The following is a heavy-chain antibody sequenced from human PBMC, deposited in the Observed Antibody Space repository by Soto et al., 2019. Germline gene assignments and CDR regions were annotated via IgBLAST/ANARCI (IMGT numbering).Heavy chain of an antibody. J-gene: IGHJ3*02. CDR2: IWYDGSNK. Sequence: GGSLRLSCAASGFTFSSYGMHWVRQAPGKGLEWVAVIWYDGSNKYYADSVKGRFTISRDNSKNTLYLQMNSLRAEDTAVYYCARDPKITMVRGVIIKSRREDAFDIWGQGTMVTVSS. CDR3: ARDPKITMVRGVIIKSRREDAFDI. D-gene: IGHD3-10*01. V-gene: IGHV3-33*01. CDR1: GFTFSSYG.